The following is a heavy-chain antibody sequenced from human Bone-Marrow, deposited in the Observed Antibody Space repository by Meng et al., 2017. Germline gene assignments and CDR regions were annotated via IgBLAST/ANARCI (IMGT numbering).Heavy chain of an antibody. D-gene: IGHD2-21*02. J-gene: IGHJ6*02. CDR2: INPSGGSK. CDR3: AKRAEGHIVVGTAINYYYYGMDV. V-gene: IGHV1-46*01. Sequence: ASVKVSCKASGYTFTSYYMHWVRQARGQGREWMGIINPSGGSKSNAQKFQGRVTMTRDTSTSTVYMELSSLRSEDTAVYYCAKRAEGHIVVGTAINYYYYGMDVWGQGTTVTVSS. CDR1: GYTFTSYY.